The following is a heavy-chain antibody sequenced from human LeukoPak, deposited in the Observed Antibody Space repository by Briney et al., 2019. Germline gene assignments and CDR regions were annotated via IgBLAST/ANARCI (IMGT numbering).Heavy chain of an antibody. V-gene: IGHV4-30-2*01. CDR1: GGSISSGSYS. J-gene: IGHJ4*02. CDR3: ARFSPRAMGNYLDF. Sequence: SQTLSLTCAVSGGSISSGSYSWSWIRQPPGKGLEWIGYIYPRGSTYYNPSLKSRVILSLDKSANEFPLNLSSVTAADTAVYYCARFSPRAMGNYLDFWGQGTLVPVSS. CDR2: IYPRGST. D-gene: IGHD7-27*01.